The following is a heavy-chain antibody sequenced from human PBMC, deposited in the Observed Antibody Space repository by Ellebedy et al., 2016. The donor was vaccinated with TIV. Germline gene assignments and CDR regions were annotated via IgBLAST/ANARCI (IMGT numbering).Heavy chain of an antibody. Sequence: MPSETLSLTCTVSGGSISSSSYYWGWIRQPPRQGLEWIGNIYYTGSTYSNPSLKSRLSISIDTTKNQFSLKLTSVTAADTAVYYCARVFRGNHKREDYMDVWGKGTTVTVSS. V-gene: IGHV4-39*07. J-gene: IGHJ6*03. CDR2: IYYTGST. CDR3: ARVFRGNHKREDYMDV. D-gene: IGHD1-14*01. CDR1: GGSISSSSYY.